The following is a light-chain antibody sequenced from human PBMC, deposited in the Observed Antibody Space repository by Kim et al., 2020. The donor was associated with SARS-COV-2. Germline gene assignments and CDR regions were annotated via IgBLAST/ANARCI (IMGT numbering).Light chain of an antibody. J-gene: IGLJ3*02. CDR2: GKN. V-gene: IGLV3-19*01. CDR1: SLRTYY. Sequence: SSELTQDPAVSVALGQTVRITCQGDSLRTYYASWYQQKPGQAPILVIYGKNNRPSGIPDRFSGSSSGNTASLTVTGAQAVDEGDYYCSSRDTTGDHVVFGGGTQLTVL. CDR3: SSRDTTGDHVV.